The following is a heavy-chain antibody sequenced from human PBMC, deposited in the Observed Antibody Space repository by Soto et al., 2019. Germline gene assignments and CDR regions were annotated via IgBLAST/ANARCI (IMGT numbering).Heavy chain of an antibody. J-gene: IGHJ5*02. D-gene: IGHD6-13*01. V-gene: IGHV1-18*04. Sequence: QVQLVQSGAEVKKPGASVKVSCKASGYTFTSYGISWVRQAPGQGLEWMGWIRAYNGKTNYAQKLQGRGTMTTDKSTSTAYMELRSLRSDDTAVYYCASGMAAAAEGNWFDPWGQGTLVTVSS. CDR2: IRAYNGKT. CDR1: GYTFTSYG. CDR3: ASGMAAAAEGNWFDP.